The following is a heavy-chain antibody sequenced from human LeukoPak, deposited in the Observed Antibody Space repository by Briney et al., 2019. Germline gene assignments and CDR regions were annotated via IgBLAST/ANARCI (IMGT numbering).Heavy chain of an antibody. D-gene: IGHD4-11*01. V-gene: IGHV4-59*08. CDR2: IRSTGST. J-gene: IGHJ6*02. CDR3: ARHNQVTVTTSSYTYPMDV. CDR1: GGSVSDYF. Sequence: SETLSLTCTDSGGSVSDYFWSWIRQPPGKGLEWVAYIRSTGSTNYNPSLKSRLMISLDTSKSQVSLKLSSVTAADTAVYYCARHNQVTVTTSSYTYPMDVWGQGTTVSVSS.